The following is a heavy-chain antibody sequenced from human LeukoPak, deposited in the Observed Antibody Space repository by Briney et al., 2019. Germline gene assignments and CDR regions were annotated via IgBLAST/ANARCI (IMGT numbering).Heavy chain of an antibody. CDR1: GFIFRSYA. Sequence: QPGGSLRLSCAASGFIFRSYAMSWVRQTPEKGLEWVTFISVRGDTTQYADSVKGRFTISRDNSKNTLFLQLDSLTAEDTAVYYCAKGGGYRAYHYGMDIWGQGTTVTVS. CDR3: AKGGGYRAYHYGMDI. J-gene: IGHJ6*02. D-gene: IGHD6-13*01. V-gene: IGHV3-23*01. CDR2: ISVRGDTT.